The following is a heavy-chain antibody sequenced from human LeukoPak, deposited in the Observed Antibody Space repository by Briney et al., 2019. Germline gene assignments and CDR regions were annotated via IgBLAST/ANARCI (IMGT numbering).Heavy chain of an antibody. Sequence: ASVKVSCKASGGTFSSYAISWVRQAPGQGLEWMGGIIPIFVTANYAQKFQGRVTITTDESTSTAYMELSSLRSEDTSVYYCARGPLAPPHGKAAHNWFDPWGQGTLVTVSS. D-gene: IGHD4-23*01. CDR2: IIPIFVTA. J-gene: IGHJ5*02. CDR3: ARGPLAPPHGKAAHNWFDP. CDR1: GGTFSSYA. V-gene: IGHV1-69*05.